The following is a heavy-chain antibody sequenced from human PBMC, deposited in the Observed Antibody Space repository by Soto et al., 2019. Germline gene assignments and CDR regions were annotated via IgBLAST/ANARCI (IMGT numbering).Heavy chain of an antibody. CDR1: GGSFSGYY. D-gene: IGHD3-9*01. Sequence: SETLSLTCAVYGGSFSGYYWSWIRQPPGKGLEWIGEINHSGSTNYNPSLKSRVTISVDTSKNQFSLKLSSVTAADTAVYYCARTAGGSPVLRYFDRSYYFDYWGQGTLVTVSS. CDR3: ARTAGGSPVLRYFDRSYYFDY. CDR2: INHSGST. J-gene: IGHJ4*02. V-gene: IGHV4-34*01.